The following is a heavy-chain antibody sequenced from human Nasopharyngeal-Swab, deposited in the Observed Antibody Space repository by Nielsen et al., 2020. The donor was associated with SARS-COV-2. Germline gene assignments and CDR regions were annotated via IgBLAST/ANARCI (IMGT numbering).Heavy chain of an antibody. CDR1: GGSISRYY. Sequence: SETLSLTCTVSGGSISRYYWSWIRQPPGKGLEWIGYIYYSGSTNYNPSLKSRVTISVDTSKNQFSLKLSSVTAVDTAVYYCARGQTDYGAYRWFDPWGQGTLVTVSS. J-gene: IGHJ5*02. CDR2: IYYSGST. CDR3: ARGQTDYGAYRWFDP. D-gene: IGHD4-17*01. V-gene: IGHV4-59*12.